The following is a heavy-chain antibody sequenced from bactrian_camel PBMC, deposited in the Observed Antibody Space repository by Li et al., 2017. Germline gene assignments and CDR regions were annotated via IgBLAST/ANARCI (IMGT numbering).Heavy chain of an antibody. D-gene: IGHD6*01. Sequence: QLVESGGGSVQAGGSLTLSCAASGLVYPFWSMAWFRQAPGKEREGVARIDSRGTTEYVDSVKGRFTVFKDNAKNTLYLQMNSLKPEDTAMYYCAADRDGVWYGLYGVDYWGQGTQVTVS. CDR3: AADRDGVWYGLYGVDY. CDR2: IDSRGTT. V-gene: IGHV3S63*01. J-gene: IGHJ4*01. CDR1: GLVYPFWS.